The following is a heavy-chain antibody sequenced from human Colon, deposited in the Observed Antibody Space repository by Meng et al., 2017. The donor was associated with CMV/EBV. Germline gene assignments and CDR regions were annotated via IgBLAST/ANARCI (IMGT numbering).Heavy chain of an antibody. CDR2: VYYTEGT. CDR3: VRGGTAMVAHFDY. Sequence: QLQLQESGPGLVKPSETLSLTCTLSGASISSFSYWNWIRQPPGKGLEWIGNVYYTEGTYYNPSLKSRVTISIDTSMNQFSLKLSSVTAADTAIYYCVRGGTAMVAHFDYWGQGALVTVSS. D-gene: IGHD5-18*01. CDR1: GASISSFSY. V-gene: IGHV4-39*07. J-gene: IGHJ4*02.